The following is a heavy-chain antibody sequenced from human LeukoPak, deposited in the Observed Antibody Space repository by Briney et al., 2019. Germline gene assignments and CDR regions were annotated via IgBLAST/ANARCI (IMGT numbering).Heavy chain of an antibody. J-gene: IGHJ4*02. CDR2: ISSSSYT. CDR1: GFTFSDYY. Sequence: SGGSLRLSCAASGFTFSDYYMSWIRQAPGKGLEWVSYISSSSYTNYADSVKGRFTISRDNAKNSLYLQMNSLRAEDTAVYYCARAMSYGDYVGLAYWGQGTLVTVSS. CDR3: ARAMSYGDYVGLAY. D-gene: IGHD4-17*01. V-gene: IGHV3-11*05.